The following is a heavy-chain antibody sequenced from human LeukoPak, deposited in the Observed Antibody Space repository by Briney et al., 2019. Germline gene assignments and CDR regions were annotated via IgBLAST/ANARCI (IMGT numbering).Heavy chain of an antibody. V-gene: IGHV4-4*07. J-gene: IGHJ4*02. CDR3: ARGAAMDTPFDY. CDR1: GGSLSSYY. D-gene: IGHD5-18*01. Sequence: PSETLSLTCTVSGGSLSSYYWSWIRQPAGKGPEWIGRIYTSGSTNYNPSLKSRVTMSVDTSKNQFSLKLRSVTAADTAVYYCARGAAMDTPFDYWGQGTLVTVSS. CDR2: IYTSGST.